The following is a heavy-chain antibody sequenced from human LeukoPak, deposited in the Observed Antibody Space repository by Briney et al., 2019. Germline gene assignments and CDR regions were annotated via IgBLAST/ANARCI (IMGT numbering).Heavy chain of an antibody. V-gene: IGHV4-34*01. Sequence: SETLSLTCAVYGGSFSGYYWSWVRQPPGKGLEWIGEINHSGSTNYNPSLKSRVTISVDTSKNQFSLKLNSVTGADTAVYYCARLKGSNDYFDYWGQGTLVTVSS. CDR2: INHSGST. D-gene: IGHD1-26*01. J-gene: IGHJ4*02. CDR1: GGSFSGYY. CDR3: ARLKGSNDYFDY.